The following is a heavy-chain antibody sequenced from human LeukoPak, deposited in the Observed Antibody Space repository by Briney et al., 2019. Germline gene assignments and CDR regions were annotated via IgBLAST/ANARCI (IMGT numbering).Heavy chain of an antibody. Sequence: GSLRLSCAASGFTFSNAWMSWVRQPPGKGLEWIGEINHSGSTNYNPSLKSRVTISVDTSKNQFSLKLSSVTAADTAVYYCAGEDVDTAMARNWFDPWGQGTLVTVSS. V-gene: IGHV4-34*01. CDR2: INHSGST. J-gene: IGHJ5*02. CDR3: AGEDVDTAMARNWFDP. CDR1: GFTFSNAW. D-gene: IGHD5-18*01.